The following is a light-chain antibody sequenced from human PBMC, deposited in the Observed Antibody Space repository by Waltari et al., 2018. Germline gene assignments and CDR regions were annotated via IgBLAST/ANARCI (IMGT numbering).Light chain of an antibody. J-gene: IGLJ3*02. CDR3: STWDDILGGPV. V-gene: IGLV1-44*01. CDR2: SID. CDR1: SSNIGVTA. Sequence: QSVLTQPPSASGTPGQRVSFSCSGGSSNIGVTAVIWYQQLPGTAPKLLIHSIDQRPSGVPDRFSGSKSGTSASLAISGLQSEDEADYFCSTWDDILGGPVFGGGTKVTVL.